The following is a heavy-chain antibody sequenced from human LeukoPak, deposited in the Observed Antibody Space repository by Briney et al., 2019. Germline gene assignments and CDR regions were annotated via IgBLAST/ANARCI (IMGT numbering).Heavy chain of an antibody. V-gene: IGHV1-69*04. J-gene: IGHJ4*02. CDR3: ARDRPYSSSSDY. CDR1: GGTFSSYA. CDR2: IIPILGIA. Sequence: GASVKVSCKASGGTFSSYAIGWVRQAPGQGLEWMGRIIPILGIANYAQKFQGRVTITADKSTSTAYMELRSLRSDDTAVYYCARDRPYSSSSDYWGQGTLVTVSS. D-gene: IGHD6-6*01.